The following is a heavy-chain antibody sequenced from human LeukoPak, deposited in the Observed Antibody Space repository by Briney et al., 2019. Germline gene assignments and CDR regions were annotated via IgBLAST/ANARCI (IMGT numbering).Heavy chain of an antibody. D-gene: IGHD4-23*01. CDR2: ISAYNGNT. CDR3: ARRGVTPTLDY. CDR1: GYTFTSYG. J-gene: IGHJ4*02. Sequence: ASVKVSCKASGYTFTSYGISWVRQAPGQGLEWMGWISAYNGNTNYAQKLQGRVTMTTDTSTSTAYMELNSLSSEDMAVYYCARRGVTPTLDYWGQGTLVTVSS. V-gene: IGHV1-18*03.